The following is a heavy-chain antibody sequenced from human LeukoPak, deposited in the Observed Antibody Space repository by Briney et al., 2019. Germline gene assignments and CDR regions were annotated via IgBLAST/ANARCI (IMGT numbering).Heavy chain of an antibody. V-gene: IGHV4-59*01. D-gene: IGHD5-12*01. CDR1: GGSISSYY. CDR2: IYYSGST. CDR3: AATSGYDFYYFDY. Sequence: PSETLSLTCTVSGGSISSYYWSWIRQPPGKGLEWIGYIYYSGSTNYNPSLKSRVTISVDTSKNQFSLKLSSVTAADTAVYYCAATSGYDFYYFDYWGQGTLVTVSS. J-gene: IGHJ4*02.